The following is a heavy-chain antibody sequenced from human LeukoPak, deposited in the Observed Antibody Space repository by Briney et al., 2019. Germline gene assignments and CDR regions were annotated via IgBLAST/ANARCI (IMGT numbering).Heavy chain of an antibody. CDR1: GFTFSSYD. D-gene: IGHD6-13*01. J-gene: IGHJ4*02. CDR3: ATHSSSWPFDY. V-gene: IGHV3-13*03. Sequence: GGSLRLSCAACGFTFSSYDMHWVRQATGKGLEWVSAIGTAGDTYYPGSVKGQFTISRENAKNSLYLQMNSLRAGDTAVYYCATHSSSWPFDYWGQGTLVTVSS. CDR2: IGTAGDT.